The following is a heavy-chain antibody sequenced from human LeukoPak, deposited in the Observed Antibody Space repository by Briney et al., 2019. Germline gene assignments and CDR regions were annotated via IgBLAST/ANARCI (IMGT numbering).Heavy chain of an antibody. CDR1: GYSFATYW. D-gene: IGHD5-18*01. Sequence: GESLKISCKVSGYSFATYWIGWVRQMPGKGLEWMGFIYPGDSDTRYSPSFQGQVTISADKSISTAYLQWSSLKASDTAMYYCARHGSGYSYGYGGIDYWGQGTLVTVSS. CDR2: IYPGDSDT. CDR3: ARHGSGYSYGYGGIDY. V-gene: IGHV5-51*01. J-gene: IGHJ4*02.